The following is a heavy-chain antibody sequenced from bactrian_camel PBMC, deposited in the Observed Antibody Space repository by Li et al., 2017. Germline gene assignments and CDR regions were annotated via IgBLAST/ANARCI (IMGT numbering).Heavy chain of an antibody. Sequence: HVQLVESGGGLVQPGGSLRLSCTSSLFSYPYMTWVRQGPGEGLEWVSRLYPDGSSTYYADSVKGRFTISKDNSKNTLYLQMNSLKPEDTAAYYCAANAPGPFGYWGQGTQVTVS. J-gene: IGHJ6*01. CDR1: LFSYPY. CDR3: AANAPGPFGY. V-gene: IGHV3-2*01. D-gene: IGHD3*01. CDR2: LYPDGSST.